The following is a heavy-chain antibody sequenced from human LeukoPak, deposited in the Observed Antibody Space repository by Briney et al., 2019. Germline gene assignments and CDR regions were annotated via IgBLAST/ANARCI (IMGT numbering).Heavy chain of an antibody. CDR2: IYTSGST. V-gene: IGHV4-4*07. CDR3: ARGLLVQGGNWFDP. J-gene: IGHJ5*02. D-gene: IGHD6-13*01. Sequence: SETLSLTCTVSGGSISSYYWSWIRQPAGKGLEWIGRIYTSGSTDYNPSLKSRVTMSVDTSKNQFSLKLSSVTAADTAVYYCARGLLVQGGNWFDPWGQGTLVTVSS. CDR1: GGSISSYY.